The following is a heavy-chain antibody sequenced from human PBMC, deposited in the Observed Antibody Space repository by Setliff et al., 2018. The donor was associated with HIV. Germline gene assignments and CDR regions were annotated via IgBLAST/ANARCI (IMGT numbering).Heavy chain of an antibody. CDR1: GYIFSTYG. V-gene: IGHV1-18*01. D-gene: IGHD4-17*01. CDR3: AKTTPQPHYYYYVDV. Sequence: GASVKVSCKASGYIFSTYGISWVRQAPGQGLEWMGWIGASNGNTHYAQKVQGRVTLTTDTSTNTAYMELRSLRSDDAAVYYCAKTTPQPHYYYYVDVWGKGTTGTVS. J-gene: IGHJ6*03. CDR2: IGASNGNT.